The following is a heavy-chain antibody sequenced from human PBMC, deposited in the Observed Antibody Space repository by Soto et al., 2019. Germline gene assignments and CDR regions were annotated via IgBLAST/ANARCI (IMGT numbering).Heavy chain of an antibody. CDR1: GFTFSSYA. CDR2: NSVSGDSR. D-gene: IGHD2-21*02. J-gene: IGHJ4*02. Sequence: EVQLLESGGGLVQPGGSLRLSCATSGFTFSSYAMSWVRQAPVKGLERVSGNSVSGDSRYDADSVKGRFTISRDNSKSTLYLQMNSVRAEDTAVYYCATIFRYGDPEYWGQGVLVTVSS. CDR3: ATIFRYGDPEY. V-gene: IGHV3-23*01.